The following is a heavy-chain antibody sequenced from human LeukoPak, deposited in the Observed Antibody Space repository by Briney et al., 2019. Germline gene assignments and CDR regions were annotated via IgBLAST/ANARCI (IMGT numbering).Heavy chain of an antibody. CDR1: GGSISSSNW. CDR2: IYHSGST. CDR3: AARIAAAGTGAFDI. J-gene: IGHJ3*02. Sequence: SETLSLTCAVSGGSISSSNWWSWVRQPPGKGLEWIGEIYHSGSTNYNPSLKSRVTISVDESKNQFSLKLSSVTAADTAVYYCAARIAAAGTGAFDIWGQGTMVTVSS. V-gene: IGHV4-4*02. D-gene: IGHD6-13*01.